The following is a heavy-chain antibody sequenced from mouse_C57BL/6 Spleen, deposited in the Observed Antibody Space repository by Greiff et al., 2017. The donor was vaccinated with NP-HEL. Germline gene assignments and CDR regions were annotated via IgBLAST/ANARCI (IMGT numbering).Heavy chain of an antibody. Sequence: EVKVVESVAELVRPGASVKLSCTASGFNIKNTYMHWVKQRPEQGLEWIGRIDPANGNTKYAPKFQGKATITADTSSNTAYLQLSSLTSEDTAIYYCAREGGGGYYLFAYWGQGTLVTVSA. CDR1: GFNIKNTY. V-gene: IGHV14-3*01. CDR2: IDPANGNT. J-gene: IGHJ3*01. CDR3: AREGGGGYYLFAY. D-gene: IGHD2-3*01.